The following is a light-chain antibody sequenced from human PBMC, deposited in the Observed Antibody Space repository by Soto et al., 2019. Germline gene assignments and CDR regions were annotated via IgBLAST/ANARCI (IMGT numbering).Light chain of an antibody. CDR1: SSNIGSNY. Sequence: SVLTQPPSASGTPGQRVTLSCSGSSSNIGSNYVYWYQQLPGTAPKLLIYSNNQRPSGVPDRFSGSKSGTSASLAISGLRSEDEADYYCAAWDDSLSVVVFGGGTKLTVL. CDR3: AAWDDSLSVVV. J-gene: IGLJ2*01. CDR2: SNN. V-gene: IGLV1-47*02.